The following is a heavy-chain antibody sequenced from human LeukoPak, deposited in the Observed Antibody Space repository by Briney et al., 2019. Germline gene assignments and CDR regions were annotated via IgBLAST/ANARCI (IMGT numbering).Heavy chain of an antibody. Sequence: SETLSLTCTVSGGSISSYYWSWIRQPPGKGLEWIGYIYYSGSTNYNPSLKSRVTISVDTFKNQFSLKLSSVTAADTAVYYCARVTGAFDIWGQGTMVTVSS. V-gene: IGHV4-59*01. CDR3: ARVTGAFDI. CDR2: IYYSGST. CDR1: GGSISSYY. J-gene: IGHJ3*02.